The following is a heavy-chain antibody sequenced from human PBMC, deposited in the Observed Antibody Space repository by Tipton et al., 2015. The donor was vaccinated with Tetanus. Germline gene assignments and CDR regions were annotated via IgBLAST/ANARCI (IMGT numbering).Heavy chain of an antibody. D-gene: IGHD5-18*01. CDR1: GGSISSGGYY. Sequence: TLSLTCTVSGGSISSGGYYWSWIRQHPGKGLEWIGYIYYSGSTNYNPSLKSRVTISVDTSKNQFSLKLSSVTAADTAVYYCAREGGGYSYGTRECNWFDPWGQGTLVTVSS. CDR2: IYYSGST. V-gene: IGHV4-61*08. CDR3: AREGGGYSYGTRECNWFDP. J-gene: IGHJ5*02.